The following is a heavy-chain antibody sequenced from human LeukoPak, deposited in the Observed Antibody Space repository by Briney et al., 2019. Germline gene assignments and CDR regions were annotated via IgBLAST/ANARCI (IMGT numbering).Heavy chain of an antibody. CDR3: ATDYNGSGKPMFDY. J-gene: IGHJ4*02. CDR2: ISGSGDST. Sequence: GGSLRLSCAASGLTFINYAMTWVRQAPGKGLEWVSCISGSGDSTYYADSVKGRFAISRDNSKNTLYLQMNSLRAEDTALYYCATDYNGSGKPMFDYWGQGTLVTVSS. D-gene: IGHD3-10*01. V-gene: IGHV3-23*01. CDR1: GLTFINYA.